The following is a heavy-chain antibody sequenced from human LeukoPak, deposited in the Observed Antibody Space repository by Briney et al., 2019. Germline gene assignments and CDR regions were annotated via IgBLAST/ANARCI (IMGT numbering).Heavy chain of an antibody. CDR2: ISYDGSNK. J-gene: IGHJ4*02. V-gene: IGHV3-30-3*01. CDR1: GFTFSSYA. Sequence: GGSLRLSCAASGFTFSSYAMHWVRQAPGKGLEWVAVISYDGSNKYYADSVRGRFTISRDNAENSLYLQMNSLRAEDTAVYYCARKTGTTGEAFDYWGQGTQVTVSS. D-gene: IGHD1-1*01. CDR3: ARKTGTTGEAFDY.